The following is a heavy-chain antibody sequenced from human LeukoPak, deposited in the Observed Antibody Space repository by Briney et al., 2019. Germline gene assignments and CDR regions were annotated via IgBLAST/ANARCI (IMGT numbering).Heavy chain of an antibody. D-gene: IGHD1-14*01. CDR3: ARASPDHYYGMDV. J-gene: IGHJ6*02. V-gene: IGHV4-61*05. CDR1: GGSISSSTYY. Sequence: SETLSLTCSVSGGSISSSTYYWGWIRQPPGKGLEWIGYIYYTRSTNYNPSLKSRVTISLDTSKSQFSLKLTSVTAADTAVYYCARASPDHYYGMDVWGQGTTVTVSS. CDR2: IYYTRST.